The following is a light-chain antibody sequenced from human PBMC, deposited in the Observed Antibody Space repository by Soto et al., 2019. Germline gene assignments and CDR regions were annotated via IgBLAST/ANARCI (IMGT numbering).Light chain of an antibody. V-gene: IGKV3-20*01. CDR2: GAS. CDR1: QSVSSSY. J-gene: IGKJ3*01. CDR3: QQSRSSPQGIT. Sequence: EIVLTQSPGTLSLSPGERATLSCRASQSVSSSYLAWYQQKPGQAPRLLIYGASSRATGIPDRFSGSRSGRADALTISRLAPEDFAVYYCQQSRSSPQGITFGAATNVDI.